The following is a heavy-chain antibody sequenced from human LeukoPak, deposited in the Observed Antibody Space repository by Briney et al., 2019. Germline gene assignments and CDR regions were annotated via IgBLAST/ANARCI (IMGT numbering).Heavy chain of an antibody. V-gene: IGHV4-59*08. Sequence: PSETLSLTCTVSGGSISSYYWSWIRQPPGKGPEWIGYIYYSGSTKYNPSLKSRVTISVDTSKNQFSLKLSSVTAADTAVYYCARGQWFGELLQWGQGTQVTVSS. J-gene: IGHJ4*02. CDR2: IYYSGST. CDR1: GGSISSYY. CDR3: ARGQWFGELLQ. D-gene: IGHD3-10*01.